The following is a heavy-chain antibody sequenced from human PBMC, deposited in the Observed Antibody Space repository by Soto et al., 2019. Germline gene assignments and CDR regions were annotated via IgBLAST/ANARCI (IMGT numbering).Heavy chain of an antibody. D-gene: IGHD3-10*01. CDR1: GGSISSGDYY. CDR3: ARVGFGELLAHGMDV. CDR2: IYYSGRT. J-gene: IGHJ6*02. Sequence: QVQLQESGPGLVKPSQTLSLTCTVSGGSISSGDYYWSWIRQPPGKGLEWIGYIYYSGRTYYNPSLKRRVTIAVDTSKNQFSLKLSSVTAADTAVYYCARVGFGELLAHGMDVWGQGTTVTVSS. V-gene: IGHV4-30-4*01.